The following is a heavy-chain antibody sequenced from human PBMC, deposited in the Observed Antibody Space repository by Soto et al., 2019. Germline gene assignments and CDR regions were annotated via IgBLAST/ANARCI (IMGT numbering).Heavy chain of an antibody. CDR1: GFTFNSDG. CDR2: ISYDGSYQ. V-gene: IGHV3-30*18. D-gene: IGHD1-7*01. J-gene: IGHJ3*01. Sequence: VGSLRLSCAASGFTFNSDGMHWVRQAPGKGLEWVAVISYDGSYQYYVDSVRGRFTISRDNSKNTLYLQMNSLRAEDTAVYYCAKDEISKTIRGDAFNFWGQGTMVT. CDR3: AKDEISKTIRGDAFNF.